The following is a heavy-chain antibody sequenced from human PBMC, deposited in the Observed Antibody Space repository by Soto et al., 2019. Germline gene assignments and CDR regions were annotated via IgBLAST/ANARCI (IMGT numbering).Heavy chain of an antibody. Sequence: SVKVSCKASGGTFSSYAISWVRQAPGQGLEWMGGIIPIFGTANYAQKFQGRVTITADESTSTAYMELSSLRSEDTAVYYCARDYYDSMGDAFDIWGQGTMVTVSS. CDR1: GGTFSSYA. J-gene: IGHJ3*02. D-gene: IGHD3-22*01. CDR3: ARDYYDSMGDAFDI. V-gene: IGHV1-69*13. CDR2: IIPIFGTA.